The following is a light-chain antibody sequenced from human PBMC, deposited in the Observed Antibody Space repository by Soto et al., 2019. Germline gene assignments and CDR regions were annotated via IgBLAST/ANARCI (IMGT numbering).Light chain of an antibody. V-gene: IGKV3-20*01. Sequence: EIVLTQSPGTLSLSPGERATLSCRASQTVTNNYLAWYQQKPGQAPRPLMHDATRRATGIPDRFSGSGSGTDFTLTISRLEPDDFAVYYCHQSSHSPLTFGGGTKVEIK. CDR2: DAT. J-gene: IGKJ4*01. CDR1: QTVTNNY. CDR3: HQSSHSPLT.